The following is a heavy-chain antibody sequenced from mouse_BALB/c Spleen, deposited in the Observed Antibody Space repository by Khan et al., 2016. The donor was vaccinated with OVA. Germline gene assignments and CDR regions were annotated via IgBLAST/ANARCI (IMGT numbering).Heavy chain of an antibody. CDR2: INPSSGYT. V-gene: IGHV1-4*01. J-gene: IGHJ2*01. Sequence: QVQLQQSGAELVKPGASVKMSCKASGYTFTSYTMHWVKQRPGQGLEWIGYINPSSGYTKYNQKFKDKATLTADKSSSTAYMQLSSLTSEDSAVDYCARKRTRASYWGQGTTLTVSS. CDR3: ARKRTRASY. CDR1: GYTFTSYT.